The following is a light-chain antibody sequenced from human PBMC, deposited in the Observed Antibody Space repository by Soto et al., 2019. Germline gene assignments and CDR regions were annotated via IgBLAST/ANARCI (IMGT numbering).Light chain of an antibody. Sequence: EIVMTQSPAPLSVFPGERATLSCRASQSVSSDLAWYQQKPGQAPRLLIYGASTRATGIPARFSGSGSGTEFTLTISSLQSEDFAVYYCHQYNNWPFTFGPGTKVDNK. V-gene: IGKV3-15*01. J-gene: IGKJ3*01. CDR2: GAS. CDR1: QSVSSD. CDR3: HQYNNWPFT.